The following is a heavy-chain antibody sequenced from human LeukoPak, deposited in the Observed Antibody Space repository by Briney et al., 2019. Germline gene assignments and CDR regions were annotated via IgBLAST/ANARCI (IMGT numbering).Heavy chain of an antibody. Sequence: PSETLSLTCTVSGGSISSYYWSWIRQPPGKGLEWIGYIYYSGSTKYNPSLKSRVTMSVDTSKNQISQKLSSVTAADTAVYYCARDRADILTGYYLEYYYYYMDVWGKGTTVTISS. CDR2: IYYSGST. V-gene: IGHV4-59*01. J-gene: IGHJ6*03. CDR3: ARDRADILTGYYLEYYYYYMDV. CDR1: GGSISSYY. D-gene: IGHD3-9*01.